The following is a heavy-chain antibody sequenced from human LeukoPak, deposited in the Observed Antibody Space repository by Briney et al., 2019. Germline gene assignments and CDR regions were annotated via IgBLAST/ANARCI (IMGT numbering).Heavy chain of an antibody. Sequence: PGGSLRLSCAASGFSFKNYAMGWVRQVPGKGLEWVSIISASGDSTYYEDSVKGRFTISRDNAKNSLYLQMNSLRAEDTAVYYCATYSSSNGREFQYWGQGTLVTVSS. D-gene: IGHD2-2*01. V-gene: IGHV3-23*01. J-gene: IGHJ1*01. CDR1: GFSFKNYA. CDR3: ATYSSSNGREFQY. CDR2: ISASGDST.